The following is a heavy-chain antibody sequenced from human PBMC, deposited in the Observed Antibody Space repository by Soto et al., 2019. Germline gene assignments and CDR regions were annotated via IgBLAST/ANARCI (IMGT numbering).Heavy chain of an antibody. CDR1: GGSISSYY. CDR2: IYYSGST. D-gene: IGHD3-22*01. V-gene: IGHV4-59*01. Sequence: TLSLTCTVSGGSISSYYWSWIRQPPGKGLEWIGYIYYSGSTNYNPSLKSRVTISVDTSKNQFSLKLSSVTAADTAVYYCASATYYYDSSGYFSYFDYWGQGTLVTVSS. CDR3: ASATYYYDSSGYFSYFDY. J-gene: IGHJ4*02.